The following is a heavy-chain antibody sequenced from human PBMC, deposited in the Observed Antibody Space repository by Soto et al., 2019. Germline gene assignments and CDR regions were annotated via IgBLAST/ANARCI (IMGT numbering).Heavy chain of an antibody. D-gene: IGHD3-10*01. CDR2: IYYSGST. J-gene: IGHJ6*02. Sequence: SETLSLTCTVSGGSISSGGYYWSWIRQHPGKGLEWIGYIYYSGSTYYNPSLKSRVTISVDTSKNQFSLKLSSVTAADTAVYYCARDGEARGVTEYYYYGMDVWGQGTTVTVSS. CDR3: ARDGEARGVTEYYYYGMDV. CDR1: GGSISSGGYY. V-gene: IGHV4-31*03.